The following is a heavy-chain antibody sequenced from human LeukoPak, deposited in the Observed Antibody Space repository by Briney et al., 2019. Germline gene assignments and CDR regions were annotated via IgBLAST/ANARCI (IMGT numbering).Heavy chain of an antibody. D-gene: IGHD6-6*01. J-gene: IGHJ5*02. CDR3: ATSARGRFNWFDP. CDR2: INHSGST. CDR1: GGSFSNYY. Sequence: PSETLSLTCAVYGGSFSNYYWSCIRQSPGKGLEWIGEINHSGSTYYNPSLKSRVTISVDTSKNQFSLKLSSVTAADTAVYYCATSARGRFNWFDPWGQGTLVTVSS. V-gene: IGHV4-34*01.